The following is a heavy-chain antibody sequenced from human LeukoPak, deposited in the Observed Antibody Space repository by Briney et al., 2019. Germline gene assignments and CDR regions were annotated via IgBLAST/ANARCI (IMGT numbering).Heavy chain of an antibody. Sequence: SETLSLTCNVSGDPINTYYWSWIRQPPGKGLEWIGYISYTGSTKYNPSLKSRVTISVDTSKSQFSLKLSSVTAADTAVYYCARSSLTGYSYYFDYWDQGTLVTVSS. CDR3: ARSSLTGYSYYFDY. J-gene: IGHJ4*02. CDR2: ISYTGST. D-gene: IGHD3-9*01. V-gene: IGHV4-59*01. CDR1: GDPINTYY.